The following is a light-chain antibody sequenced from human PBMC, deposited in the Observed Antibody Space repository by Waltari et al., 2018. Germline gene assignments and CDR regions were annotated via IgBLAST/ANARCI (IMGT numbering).Light chain of an antibody. V-gene: IGKV3-15*01. CDR1: QSVSSD. CDR2: DAS. J-gene: IGKJ4*01. Sequence: EIVMMQSPVTLSVSLGERATLSCRASQSVSSDLAWYQQKPGQAPRLLIYDASTRAAGLAARFSASGSGTEFTLTISSLQSEDFAVYYCQQYKYWPPLTFGGGTKVEIK. CDR3: QQYKYWPPLT.